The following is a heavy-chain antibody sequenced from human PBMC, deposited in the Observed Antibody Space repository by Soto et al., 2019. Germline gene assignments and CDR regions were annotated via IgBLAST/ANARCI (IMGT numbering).Heavy chain of an antibody. J-gene: IGHJ4*02. CDR1: GFTFSSYA. CDR3: AREEGYSSSSDY. V-gene: IGHV3-30-3*01. Sequence: PGGSLRLSCAASGFTFSSYAMHWVRQAPGKGLEWVAVISYDGSNKYYADSVKGRFTISRDNSKNTLYLQMNSLRAEDTAVYYCAREEGYSSSSDYWGQGTLVTVS. CDR2: ISYDGSNK. D-gene: IGHD6-6*01.